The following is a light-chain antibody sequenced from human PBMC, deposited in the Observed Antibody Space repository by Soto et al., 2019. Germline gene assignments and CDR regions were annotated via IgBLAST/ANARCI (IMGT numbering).Light chain of an antibody. CDR3: QQADTVPLT. J-gene: IGKJ4*01. CDR1: QGISSW. Sequence: DIQMTQSPSSVSASVGDRVTITCRASQGISSWVAWYQQKPGKAPNLLIYAASSLQSGVPSRFSGSGSGTEFTLTISSLQPEDVATYYCQQADTVPLTFGGGTKVDIK. CDR2: AAS. V-gene: IGKV1-12*01.